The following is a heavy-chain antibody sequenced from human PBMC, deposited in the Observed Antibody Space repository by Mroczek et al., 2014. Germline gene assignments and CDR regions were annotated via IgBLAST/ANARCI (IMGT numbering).Heavy chain of an antibody. CDR2: IKSKTDGGTT. CDR3: TTDIPLKWELLGFXI. D-gene: IGHD1-26*01. Sequence: VQLVQSGGGLVKPGGSLRLSCAASGFTFSNAWMSWVRQAPGKGLEWVGRIKSKTDGGTTDYAAPVKGRFTISRDDSKNTLYLQMNSLKTEDTAVYYCTTDIPLKWELLGFXIWGQGTMVTVSS. V-gene: IGHV3-15*01. J-gene: IGHJ3*02. CDR1: GFTFSNAW.